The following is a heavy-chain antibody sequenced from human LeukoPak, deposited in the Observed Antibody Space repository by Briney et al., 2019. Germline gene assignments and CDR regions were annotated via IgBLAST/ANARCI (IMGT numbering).Heavy chain of an antibody. V-gene: IGHV3-33*01. Sequence: GGSLRLSCAASGFTFSIYGMHWVRQAPGKGLEWVAVIWYDGSNKYYADSVKGRFTISRDNSKNTLYLQMNSLRAEDTAVYYCARELGYYDSSGYFDYWGQGTLVTGSS. D-gene: IGHD3-22*01. J-gene: IGHJ4*02. CDR1: GFTFSIYG. CDR3: ARELGYYDSSGYFDY. CDR2: IWYDGSNK.